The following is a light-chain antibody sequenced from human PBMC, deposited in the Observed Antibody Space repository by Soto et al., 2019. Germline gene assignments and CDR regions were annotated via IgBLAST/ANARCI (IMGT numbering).Light chain of an antibody. CDR1: QSVSSN. J-gene: IGKJ5*01. Sequence: IVMTQSPATLSVSPGERATLSCRASQSVSSNLAWYHQKAGQDTRLLIYGASTRATGVPARFSGSGSGTEFTLTISSLQSEDFAVYYCQQYNKWPYTFGQGTRLEIK. V-gene: IGKV3-15*01. CDR3: QQYNKWPYT. CDR2: GAS.